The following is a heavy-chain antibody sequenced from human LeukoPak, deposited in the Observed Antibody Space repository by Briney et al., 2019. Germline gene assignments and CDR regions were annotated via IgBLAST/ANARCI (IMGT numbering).Heavy chain of an antibody. Sequence: PSETLSLTCTVSGGSISSSSYYWGWIRQPPGKGLEWIGSIYYSGSTYYNPSLKSRVTISVDTSKNQFSLKLSSVTAADTAVYYCATKYNCGGDCYYEDYFDYWGQGTLVTVSS. V-gene: IGHV4-39*07. CDR2: IYYSGST. CDR3: ATKYNCGGDCYYEDYFDY. J-gene: IGHJ4*02. D-gene: IGHD2-21*02. CDR1: GGSISSSSYY.